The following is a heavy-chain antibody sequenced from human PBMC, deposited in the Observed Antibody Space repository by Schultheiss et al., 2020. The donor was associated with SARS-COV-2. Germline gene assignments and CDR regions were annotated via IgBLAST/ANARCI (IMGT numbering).Heavy chain of an antibody. CDR2: ISYSGTT. CDR3: ARGRISMVRGVTGAQDY. J-gene: IGHJ4*02. Sequence: SETLSLTCTVSGGSISSGGYYWSWIRQPPGKGLEWIGYISYSGTTKYNPSLKSRVTISVDTSKNQFSLKLSSVTAADTAVYYCARGRISMVRGVTGAQDYWGQGTLVTGSS. CDR1: GGSISSGGYY. D-gene: IGHD3-10*01. V-gene: IGHV4-61*08.